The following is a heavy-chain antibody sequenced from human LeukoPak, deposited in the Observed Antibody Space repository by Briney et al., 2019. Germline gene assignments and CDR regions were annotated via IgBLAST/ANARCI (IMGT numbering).Heavy chain of an antibody. CDR2: IYYTGSA. V-gene: IGHV4-39*01. Sequence: SETLSLTCTVSGASTNSNNYYWGWIRQPPGKGLEWIGTIYYTGSAYYNPSLKGRVTISVDTSKNQFSLRLSSVTAADTAVYYCQSRFLEWLLDYWGQGTLVTVSS. D-gene: IGHD3-3*01. CDR1: GASTNSNNYY. CDR3: QSRFLEWLLDY. J-gene: IGHJ4*02.